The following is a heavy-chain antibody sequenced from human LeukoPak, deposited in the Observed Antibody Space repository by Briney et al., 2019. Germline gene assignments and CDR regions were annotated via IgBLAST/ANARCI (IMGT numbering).Heavy chain of an antibody. Sequence: SETLSLTCTVSGGSISSGDYYWSWVRQPPGKGLEWIGYIYYSGSTYYNPSLKSRVTISVDTSKNQFSLKLSSVTAADTAVYYCAREDRYCSGGSCASSGMDVWGQGTTVTVSS. D-gene: IGHD2-15*01. J-gene: IGHJ6*02. CDR3: AREDRYCSGGSCASSGMDV. V-gene: IGHV4-30-4*01. CDR1: GGSISSGDYY. CDR2: IYYSGST.